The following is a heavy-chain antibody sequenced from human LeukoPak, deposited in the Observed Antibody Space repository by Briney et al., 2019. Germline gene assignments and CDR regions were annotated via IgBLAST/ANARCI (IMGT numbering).Heavy chain of an antibody. V-gene: IGHV4-31*03. J-gene: IGHJ5*02. Sequence: TLSLTCTVSGXSXXSGXYYWSWIRQHPGKGLEWIGYIYYSGSTYYNPSLKSRVTISVDTSKNQFSLKLSSVTAADTAVHYCARDLSDYGGSNWFDPWGQGTLVTVSS. CDR3: ARDLSDYGGSNWFDP. CDR1: GXSXXSGXYY. CDR2: IYYSGST. D-gene: IGHD4-23*01.